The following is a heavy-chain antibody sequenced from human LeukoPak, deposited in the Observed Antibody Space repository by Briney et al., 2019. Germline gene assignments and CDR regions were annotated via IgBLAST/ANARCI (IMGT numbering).Heavy chain of an antibody. D-gene: IGHD2-2*01. V-gene: IGHV5-51*01. Sequence: GESLKISCKASGYNSTTYWIGWVRQMPGKGLEWMGIIYPADSDTRYSPSFKGQVTISVDKSISTAYLQWSSLEASDTAMYYCARRDCSRTSCYLDYWGQGTLVTVSS. CDR2: IYPADSDT. CDR3: ARRDCSRTSCYLDY. J-gene: IGHJ4*02. CDR1: GYNSTTYW.